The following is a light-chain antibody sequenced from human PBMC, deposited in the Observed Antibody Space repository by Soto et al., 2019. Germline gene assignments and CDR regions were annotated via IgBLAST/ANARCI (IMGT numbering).Light chain of an antibody. J-gene: IGKJ1*01. Sequence: EIVLTQSPGTLSLSPGERATLSCRASQSVSSTYLAWYQHKLGQAPRLVIYGASSKASGIPDRFSGSGSGTDFTLTTSRLEPEDFVVYYCQQYGSSPRSFGQGTKVEVK. CDR2: GAS. CDR1: QSVSSTY. V-gene: IGKV3-20*01. CDR3: QQYGSSPRS.